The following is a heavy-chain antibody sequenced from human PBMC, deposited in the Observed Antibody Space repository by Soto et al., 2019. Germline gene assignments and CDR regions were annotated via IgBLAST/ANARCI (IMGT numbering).Heavy chain of an antibody. CDR3: ARDAAGEATIRY. Sequence: QVQLVQSGAEVKKPGSSVKVSCKASGGSFSNFVISWVRQAPGQGLEWMGGIIPNFGTTTYAQKFQGKVTITADETTRTAYLELSALTSEDTFVYYCARDAAGEATIRYWGQGTLVSVSA. CDR2: IIPNFGTT. J-gene: IGHJ4*02. V-gene: IGHV1-69*01. D-gene: IGHD5-12*01. CDR1: GGSFSNFV.